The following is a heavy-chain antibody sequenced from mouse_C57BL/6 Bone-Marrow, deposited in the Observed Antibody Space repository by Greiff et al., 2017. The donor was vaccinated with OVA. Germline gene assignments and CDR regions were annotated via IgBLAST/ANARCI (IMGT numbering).Heavy chain of an antibody. V-gene: IGHV1-15*01. D-gene: IGHD2-4*01. CDR2: IDPETGGT. CDR3: TRKGDDYEYY. Sequence: QVHVKQSGAELVRPGASVTLSCKASGYTFTDYEMHWVKQTPVHGLEWIGAIDPETGGTAYNQKFKGKAILTADKSSSTAYMELRSLTSEDSAVYYCTRKGDDYEYYWGQGTTLTVSS. J-gene: IGHJ2*01. CDR1: GYTFTDYE.